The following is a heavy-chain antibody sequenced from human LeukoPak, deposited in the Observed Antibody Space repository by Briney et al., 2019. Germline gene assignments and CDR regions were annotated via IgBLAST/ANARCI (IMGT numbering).Heavy chain of an antibody. CDR1: GFTVSYNY. CDR3: ARNDYGDHGDFEY. V-gene: IGHV3-53*01. CDR2: LYSGGST. D-gene: IGHD4-17*01. J-gene: IGHJ4*02. Sequence: GGSLRLSCAASGFTVSYNYMSWVRQAPGKGLEWVSVLYSGGSTYYADSVKGRFTIFRDNSKNTVYLQMNSLRAEDTAVYYCARNDYGDHGDFEYWGQGTLVTVSS.